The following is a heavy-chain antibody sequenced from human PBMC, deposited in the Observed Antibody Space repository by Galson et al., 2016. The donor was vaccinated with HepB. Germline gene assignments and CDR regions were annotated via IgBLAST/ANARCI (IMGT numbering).Heavy chain of an antibody. CDR2: IWFDGNNK. CDR3: AKGSSLSAAVSIWFDP. V-gene: IGHV3-33*06. D-gene: IGHD6-13*01. Sequence: SLRLSCAASGFTFSSYGMHWVRQAAGKGLEWLSVIWFDGNNKYYADSVKGRLIISRDNSNNTLYLQINSLRADDTAVYYCAKGSSLSAAVSIWFDPWGQGTLVTVSS. CDR1: GFTFSSYG. J-gene: IGHJ5*02.